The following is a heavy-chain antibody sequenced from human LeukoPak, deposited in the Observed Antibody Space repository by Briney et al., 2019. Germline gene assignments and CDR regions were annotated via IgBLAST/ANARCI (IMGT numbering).Heavy chain of an antibody. Sequence: PSETLSLTCAVSGGSISTTDCDWAWIRQPPGQGLEWIATISSSGKSYYNPYLMSRVTISVDTSKNQFSLDVTSVTAADTGLFYCARFKGGTGFDYWGRGILVIVS. CDR2: ISSSGKS. CDR3: ARFKGGTGFDY. D-gene: IGHD1-26*01. J-gene: IGHJ4*02. CDR1: GGSISTTDCD. V-gene: IGHV4-39*01.